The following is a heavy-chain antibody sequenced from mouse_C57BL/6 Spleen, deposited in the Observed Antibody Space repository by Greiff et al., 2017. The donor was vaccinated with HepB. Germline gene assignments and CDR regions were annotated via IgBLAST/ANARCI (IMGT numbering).Heavy chain of an antibody. CDR2: ISSGSSTI. CDR1: GFTFSDYG. D-gene: IGHD2-5*01. Sequence: DVMLVESGGGLVKPGGSLKLSCAASGFTFSDYGMHWVRQAPEKGLEWVAYISSGSSTIYYPDTVKGRVTIARDNAKNTLFLQMTSLRSEDTAMYFCARNYYSNYYGYIDVWGTGTTVTVSS. V-gene: IGHV5-17*01. CDR3: ARNYYSNYYGYIDV. J-gene: IGHJ1*03.